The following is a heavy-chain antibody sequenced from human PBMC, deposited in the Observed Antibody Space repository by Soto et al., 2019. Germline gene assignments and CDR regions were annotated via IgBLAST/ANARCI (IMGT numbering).Heavy chain of an antibody. CDR1: GYTLTGYY. V-gene: IGHV1-2*02. J-gene: IGHJ5*02. CDR2: INPNSGGT. CDR3: ARDRGLTSASGSNNWFAP. Sequence: ASVKVSCKASGYTLTGYYMHWVRQAPGQGLEWMGWINPNSGGTNYAQKFQGRVTMTRDTSISTAYMELSRLRSDDTAVYYCARDRGLTSASGSNNWFAPWGQGTLVTVSS. D-gene: IGHD3-10*01.